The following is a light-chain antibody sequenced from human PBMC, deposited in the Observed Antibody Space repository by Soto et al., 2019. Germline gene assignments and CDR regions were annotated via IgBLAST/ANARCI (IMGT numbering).Light chain of an antibody. CDR2: EVT. V-gene: IGLV2-8*01. J-gene: IGLJ3*02. CDR3: CSYAGTNRPL. CDR1: SSDVGGYHY. Sequence: QSALTQPPSASGSPGQSVTISCTGTSSDVGGYHYVSWYQQHPGKAPKLIIYEVTTRSSGVPDRFSGSKSGNTSSLTVSGLQAEDEADYFCCSYAGTNRPLFGGGTKVTVL.